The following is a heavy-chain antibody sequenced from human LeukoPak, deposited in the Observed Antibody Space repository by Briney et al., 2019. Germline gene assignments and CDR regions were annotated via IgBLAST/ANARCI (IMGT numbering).Heavy chain of an antibody. V-gene: IGHV1-3*01. CDR3: TLFDYDSWSAYLH. D-gene: IGHD3-3*01. CDR1: GYTFTTYA. CDR2: INPGNGKT. J-gene: IGHJ4*02. Sequence: ASVKVSCEASGYTFTTYAMHWVRQAPGQRLEWMGWINPGNGKTKYPQTFQGRVTISRDTSASTAYMEPRSLRSEDTAVYYCTLFDYDSWSAYLHWGQGALVTVSS.